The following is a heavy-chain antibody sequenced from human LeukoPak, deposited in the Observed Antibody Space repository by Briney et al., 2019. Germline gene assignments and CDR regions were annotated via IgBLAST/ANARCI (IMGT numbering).Heavy chain of an antibody. CDR1: GFTFSDYY. CDR3: AREVSYDFWSGYYNH. J-gene: IGHJ5*02. CDR2: ISSSGSTI. Sequence: VGSLRLSCAASGFTFSDYYMSWIRQAPGKGLEWVSYISSSGSTIYYADSVKGRFTISRDNAKNSLYLQMNSLRAEDTAVYYCAREVSYDFWSGYYNHWGQGTLVTVSS. D-gene: IGHD3-3*01. V-gene: IGHV3-11*04.